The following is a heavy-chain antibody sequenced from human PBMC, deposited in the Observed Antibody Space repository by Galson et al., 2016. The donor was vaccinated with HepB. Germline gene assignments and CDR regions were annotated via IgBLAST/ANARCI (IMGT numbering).Heavy chain of an antibody. J-gene: IGHJ4*02. Sequence: SLRLSCAASGFTFSDYSMHWVRQAPGKGLEWLGVMSYDENHKYYEDYVKDRITISRDNFKNTLYLHMSGLRAEDTAVYYCARDRGLRFLEWFMAWWGQGTLVTVSS. V-gene: IGHV3-30*04. CDR3: ARDRGLRFLEWFMAW. D-gene: IGHD3-3*01. CDR2: MSYDENHK. CDR1: GFTFSDYS.